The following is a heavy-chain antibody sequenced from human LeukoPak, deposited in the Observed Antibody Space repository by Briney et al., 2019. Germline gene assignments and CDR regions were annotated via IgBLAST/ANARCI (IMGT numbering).Heavy chain of an antibody. Sequence: GGSLRLSCADSGFTFSSYAMSWVRQALGKGLEWVSAISGSGGSTYYADSVKGRFTISRDNAKNSLYLQMNSLRAEDTAVYYCARDNRAAAGSRGATGYFDLWGRGTLVTVSS. V-gene: IGHV3-23*01. D-gene: IGHD6-13*01. CDR1: GFTFSSYA. J-gene: IGHJ2*01. CDR3: ARDNRAAAGSRGATGYFDL. CDR2: ISGSGGST.